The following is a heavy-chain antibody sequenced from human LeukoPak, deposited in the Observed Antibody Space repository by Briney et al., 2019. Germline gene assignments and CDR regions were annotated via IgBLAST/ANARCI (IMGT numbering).Heavy chain of an antibody. CDR2: IYYSGST. J-gene: IGHJ6*02. D-gene: IGHD6-13*01. V-gene: IGHV4-31*03. Sequence: SETLSLTCTVSGGSISSGGYYWSWLRQHPGKGLEWIGYIYYSGSTYYNPSLKSRVTISVDTSKNQFSLKLSSVTAADTAVYYCARDPVSVAAAGKGYYYYYGMDVWGQGTTVTVSS. CDR1: GGSISSGGYY. CDR3: ARDPVSVAAAGKGYYYYYGMDV.